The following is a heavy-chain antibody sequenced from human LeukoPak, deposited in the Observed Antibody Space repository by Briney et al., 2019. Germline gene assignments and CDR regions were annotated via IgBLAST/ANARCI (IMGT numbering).Heavy chain of an antibody. V-gene: IGHV3-48*03. D-gene: IGHD1-26*01. CDR1: GFTFSSYE. J-gene: IGHJ4*02. CDR2: ISSSGSTI. CDR3: AREEVGATLCY. Sequence: PGGSLRLSCAASGFTFSSYEMNWVRQAPGKGLECLSYISSSGSTIYYADSVKGRFTISRDNAKNSLYLQMNSLRAEDTAVYYCAREEVGATLCYWGQGTLVTVSS.